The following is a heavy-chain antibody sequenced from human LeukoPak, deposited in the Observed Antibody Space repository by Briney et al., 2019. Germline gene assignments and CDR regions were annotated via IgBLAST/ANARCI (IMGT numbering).Heavy chain of an antibody. Sequence: SETLSLTCTVSGGSINNYYWSWIRQPAGKGLEYIGRISSSGSTSYSPSLRSRVTISVDTSKNQFSLKLSSVTAADTAVYYCARIQYYTYGFDYWGQGTLVTVSS. CDR1: GGSINNYY. CDR2: ISSSGST. J-gene: IGHJ4*02. CDR3: ARIQYYTYGFDY. V-gene: IGHV4-4*07. D-gene: IGHD5-18*01.